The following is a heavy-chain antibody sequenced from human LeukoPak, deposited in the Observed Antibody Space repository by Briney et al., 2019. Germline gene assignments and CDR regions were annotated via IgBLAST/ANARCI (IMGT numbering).Heavy chain of an antibody. D-gene: IGHD3-16*01. CDR1: RFTFSSYG. V-gene: IGHV3-30*18. Sequence: GGALRLSCAASRFTFSSYGMHWVRQAPGKGREWVAVISYDGNNRYYADSVKGRFTISRYNSKNTLYLQMNSLRAEDTAVYYCAKVKGEVIGAFDIWGQGTMVTVS. J-gene: IGHJ3*02. CDR3: AKVKGEVIGAFDI. CDR2: ISYDGNNR.